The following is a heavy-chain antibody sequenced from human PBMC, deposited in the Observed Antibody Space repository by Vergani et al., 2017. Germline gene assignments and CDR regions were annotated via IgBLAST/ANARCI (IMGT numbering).Heavy chain of an antibody. CDR1: GFTFSGSA. J-gene: IGHJ3*02. D-gene: IGHD3-3*01. V-gene: IGHV3-73*01. CDR3: TRQIYDFWSGYLHDAFDI. Sequence: EVQLVESGGGLVQPGGSLKLSCAASGFTFSGSAMPWVRQASGKGLEWVGRIRSKANSYATAYAASVKGRFTISRDDSKNTAYLQMNSLKTEDTAVYYCTRQIYDFWSGYLHDAFDIWGQGTMVTVSS. CDR2: IRSKANSYAT.